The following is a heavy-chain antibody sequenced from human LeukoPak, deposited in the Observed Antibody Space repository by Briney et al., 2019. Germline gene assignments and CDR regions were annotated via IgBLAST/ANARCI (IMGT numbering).Heavy chain of an antibody. D-gene: IGHD4-17*01. CDR2: IYYSGST. CDR3: ARHTTTVTSTRLVYYYYGMDV. J-gene: IGHJ6*02. V-gene: IGHV4-59*08. CDR1: GGSISSYY. Sequence: SGTLSLTCTVSGGSISSYYWSWVRPPPGEGLEWVGDIYYSGSTNYNPSLKSRVTISVDTSKNQFSLKLSSVTAADTAVYYCARHTTTVTSTRLVYYYYGMDVWGQGTTVTVSS.